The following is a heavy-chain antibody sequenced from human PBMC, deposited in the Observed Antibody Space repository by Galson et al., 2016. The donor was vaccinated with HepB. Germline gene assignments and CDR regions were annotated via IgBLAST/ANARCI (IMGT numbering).Heavy chain of an antibody. D-gene: IGHD4-23*01. V-gene: IGHV5-10-1*01. Sequence: QSGAEVKKPGESLRISCKGSGYSFINYYISWVRQMPGKGLEWMGIIDPSDSYTHSSPSFRGHVTIPADKSISPPSLQWDSLKASDTAMYSCARHGGAGGSNLLWGQGTLVTVSS. CDR2: IDPSDSYT. CDR3: ARHGGAGGSNLL. J-gene: IGHJ4*02. CDR1: GYSFINYY.